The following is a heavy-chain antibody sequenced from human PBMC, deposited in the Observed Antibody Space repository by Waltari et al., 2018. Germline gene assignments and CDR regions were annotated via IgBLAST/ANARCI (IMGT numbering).Heavy chain of an antibody. CDR2: NNLGDIT. Sequence: QVQLQQWGAGLVRPSETLSLTCDVYGVSLTDYYWTWIRQSPGKGLEWIGDNNLGDITYDNPSREKRVTMSADTSKNQFSLKLSSVTAADTAVYYCARHQDWVVVSATWFDPWGQGTLVTVSS. D-gene: IGHD2-21*02. CDR3: ARHQDWVVVSATWFDP. J-gene: IGHJ5*02. V-gene: IGHV4-34*02. CDR1: GVSLTDYY.